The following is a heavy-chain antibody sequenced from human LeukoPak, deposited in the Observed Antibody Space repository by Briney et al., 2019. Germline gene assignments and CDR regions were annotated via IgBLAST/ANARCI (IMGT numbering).Heavy chain of an antibody. V-gene: IGHV3-74*01. CDR1: GFTFDRYW. D-gene: IGHD1-26*01. J-gene: IGHJ4*02. CDR3: ARESTVGGALQD. CDR2: INQDGRYI. Sequence: PGGSLRLSCSASGFTFDRYWMHWVRQTPGKRLVWVPRINQDGRYITYADFVQGRFTISRDTAKNTLFLQMNSLRAEDTAVYYCARESTVGGALQDWGQGALVTVSS.